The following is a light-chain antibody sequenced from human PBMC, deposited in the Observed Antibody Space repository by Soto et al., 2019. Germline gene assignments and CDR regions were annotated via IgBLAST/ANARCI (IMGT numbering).Light chain of an antibody. CDR1: SSDVGGYNY. CDR2: EVS. Sequence: QSALTQPASVSGSPGQSITISCTGTSSDVGGYNYVSWYQQHPGIAPKLMISEVSNRPSGVSNRFSGSKSGNTASLTISGLQAEDEADYYCSSYTSSSTLVFGGGTKLTAL. CDR3: SSYTSSSTLV. V-gene: IGLV2-14*01. J-gene: IGLJ2*01.